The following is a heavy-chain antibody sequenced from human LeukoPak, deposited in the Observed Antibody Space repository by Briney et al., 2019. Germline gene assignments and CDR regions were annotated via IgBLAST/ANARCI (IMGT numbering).Heavy chain of an antibody. Sequence: SQTLSLTCTVSGGSISSGDYYWSWIRQPPGKGLEWIGYIYYSGSTYYNPSLKSRVIISVDKSKNQFSLKLSSVTAADTAVYHCARVGAGFRVASFDYWGQGTLVTVSS. D-gene: IGHD5-12*01. V-gene: IGHV4-30-4*01. J-gene: IGHJ4*02. CDR2: IYYSGST. CDR1: GGSISSGDYY. CDR3: ARVGAGFRVASFDY.